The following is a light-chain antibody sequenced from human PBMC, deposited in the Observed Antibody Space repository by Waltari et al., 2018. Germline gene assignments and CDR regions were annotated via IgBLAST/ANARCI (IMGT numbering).Light chain of an antibody. J-gene: IGKJ2*01. CDR3: QQYYSTPPT. CDR1: QSVLYSSNNKNY. CDR2: WAS. V-gene: IGKV4-1*01. Sequence: DIVMTQSPDSLAVSLGEGATINCKSSQSVLYSSNNKNYLAWYQQKPGQPPKLLIYWASTRESGVPDRFSGSGSGTDFTLTISSPQAEDVAVYYCQQYYSTPPTFGQGTTLEIK.